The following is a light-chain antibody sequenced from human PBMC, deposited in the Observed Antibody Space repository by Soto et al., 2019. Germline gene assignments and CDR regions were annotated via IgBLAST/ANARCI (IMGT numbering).Light chain of an antibody. V-gene: IGKV1-5*03. J-gene: IGKJ1*01. CDR1: QSISNW. CDR3: QHSNSYSEA. CDR2: TAS. Sequence: DIQMTQSPSTLSASVGDRVTITCRASQSISNWLALFQQKPGKAPKLLIYTASPLKSGVPSRFSGSGSGTDFTLTISSLQPDDFATYYCQHSNSYSEAFGQGTKVDIK.